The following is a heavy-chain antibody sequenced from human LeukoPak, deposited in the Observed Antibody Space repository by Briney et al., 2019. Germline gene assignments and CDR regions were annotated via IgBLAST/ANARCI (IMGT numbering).Heavy chain of an antibody. CDR1: GGSISSYY. CDR3: ARLISDILTGYPDYYFDY. V-gene: IGHV4-59*01. CDR2: IYYSGST. Sequence: PSETLSLTCTVSGGSISSYYWSWIRQPPAKGLEWIGYIYYSGSTNYNPSLKSRVTISVDTSKNQYSLKLSSVTAADTAVYYCARLISDILTGYPDYYFDYWGQGTLVTVSS. J-gene: IGHJ4*02. D-gene: IGHD3-9*01.